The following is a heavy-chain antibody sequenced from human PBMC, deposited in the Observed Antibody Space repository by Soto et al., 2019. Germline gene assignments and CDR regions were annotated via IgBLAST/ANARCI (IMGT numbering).Heavy chain of an antibody. CDR3: ARDLIAVAGSAGVWFDP. Sequence: PSQTLSLTCAISGDSVSSNSAAWNWIRQSPSRGLEWLGRTYYRSKWYNDYAVSVKSRITINPDTSKNQFSLQLNSVTPEDTAVYYCARDLIAVAGSAGVWFDPWGQGTLVTVSS. D-gene: IGHD6-19*01. V-gene: IGHV6-1*01. CDR1: GDSVSSNSAA. J-gene: IGHJ5*02. CDR2: TYYRSKWYN.